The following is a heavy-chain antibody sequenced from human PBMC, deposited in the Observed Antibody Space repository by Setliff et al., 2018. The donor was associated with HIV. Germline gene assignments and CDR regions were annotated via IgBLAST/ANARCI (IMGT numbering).Heavy chain of an antibody. Sequence: GGSLRLSCAASGFTFSYAWMNWVRQAPGKGLEWVGRIKSQRDGGTIDYADSVRGRFTISRDNTKNSLYLQMNNLRAEDTAVYYCVRDYMWAFDYWGQGTLVTVSS. CDR2: IKSQRDGGTI. D-gene: IGHD3-16*01. CDR1: GFTFSYAW. V-gene: IGHV3-15*01. CDR3: VRDYMWAFDY. J-gene: IGHJ4*02.